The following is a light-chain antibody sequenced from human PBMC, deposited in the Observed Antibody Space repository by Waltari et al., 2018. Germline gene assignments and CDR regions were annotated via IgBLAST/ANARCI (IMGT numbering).Light chain of an antibody. J-gene: IGKJ4*02. V-gene: IGKV1-17*01. Sequence: DIQMTQSPSSLSASAVDRVTITCSASQDISTYLNWYQRKPGKPLKRLTYAASSLQTGVPSRFGGSGCCTEFTLSISRLPPEEFATYYWLQYDSIPLTFGGGTKVEIK. CDR3: LQYDSIPLT. CDR2: AAS. CDR1: QDISTY.